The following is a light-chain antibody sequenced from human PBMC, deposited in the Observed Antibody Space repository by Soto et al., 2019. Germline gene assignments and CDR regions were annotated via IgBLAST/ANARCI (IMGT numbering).Light chain of an antibody. CDR2: DAS. J-gene: IGKJ3*01. CDR3: QQRGNWPFT. V-gene: IGKV3-11*01. CDR1: QSVNSY. Sequence: IGLTQSPATLSLSPGERSTLSCRASQSVNSYLAWYQQKPGQAPRLLIYDASDRATGIPARFSGSGSGTDFTLTISSLEPEDFAVYYCQQRGNWPFTFGPGTKVDIK.